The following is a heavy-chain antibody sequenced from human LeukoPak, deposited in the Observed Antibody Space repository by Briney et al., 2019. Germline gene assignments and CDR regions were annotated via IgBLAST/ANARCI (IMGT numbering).Heavy chain of an antibody. CDR3: ARALLWFGEATI. V-gene: IGHV3-48*01. D-gene: IGHD3-10*01. CDR2: ISSSSSTI. Sequence: GGSLRLSCAASGFTFSSYSMNWVRQAPGKGLEWGSYISSSSSTIYYADSVKGRFTISRDNAKNSLYLQMNSLRAEDTAVYYCARALLWFGEATIWGQGTMVTVSS. CDR1: GFTFSSYS. J-gene: IGHJ3*02.